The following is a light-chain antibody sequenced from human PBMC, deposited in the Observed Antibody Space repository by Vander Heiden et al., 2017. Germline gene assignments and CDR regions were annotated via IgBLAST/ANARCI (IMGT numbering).Light chain of an antibody. CDR2: DND. Sequence: QSVLTQPPSVSAAPGQKVTVSCSGSSPNIGNNYVSWYQQLPGTAPKLLIYDNDKRPSGIPDRFSGSKSGTSATLGITGLQTGDEADYYCATWDNNLRVVVFGGGTKMTVL. V-gene: IGLV1-51*01. CDR3: ATWDNNLRVVV. J-gene: IGLJ2*01. CDR1: SPNIGNNY.